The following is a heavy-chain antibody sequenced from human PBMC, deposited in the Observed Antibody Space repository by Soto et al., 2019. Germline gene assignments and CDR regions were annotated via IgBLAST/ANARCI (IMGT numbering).Heavy chain of an antibody. CDR2: IYYSGST. Sequence: QVQLQESGPGLVKPSQTLSLTCTVSGGSINSGGSYWTWIRQHPGKGLEWIGYIYYSGSTFYNPSPKSRVTISVDTSKNQCSLKLSSVTAADTAVYYCAREGPKIFGVVIIDYWGKGTLVTVSS. V-gene: IGHV4-31*03. CDR1: GGSINSGGSY. D-gene: IGHD3-3*01. J-gene: IGHJ4*02. CDR3: AREGPKIFGVVIIDY.